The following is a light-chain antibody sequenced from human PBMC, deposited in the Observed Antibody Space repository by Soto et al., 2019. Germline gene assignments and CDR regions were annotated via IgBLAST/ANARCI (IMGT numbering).Light chain of an antibody. Sequence: EIVLTQSPATLSLSPGERATLSCGASQSVRSNYVAWYQQKPGLAPRLLIYDASGRATGIPDRFSGSGSGTDFTLTSSGLEPEDSAVYYCQQYGSSQTFGPGTKVDIK. CDR2: DAS. CDR3: QQYGSSQT. V-gene: IGKV3D-20*01. CDR1: QSVRSNY. J-gene: IGKJ3*01.